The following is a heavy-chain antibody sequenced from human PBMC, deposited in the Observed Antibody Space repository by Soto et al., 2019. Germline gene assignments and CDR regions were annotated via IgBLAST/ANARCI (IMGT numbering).Heavy chain of an antibody. CDR3: ARALVAARPVLFDP. J-gene: IGHJ5*02. V-gene: IGHV1-3*01. Sequence: QVQLVQSGAEVKKPGASVKVSCKASGYTFTSYAMHWVRQAPGQRLEWMGWINAGNGNTKYSQKFQGRVTITRDTSASTAYMELSSLRSEDTAVYCCARALVAARPVLFDPWGQGTLVTVSS. CDR2: INAGNGNT. D-gene: IGHD6-6*01. CDR1: GYTFTSYA.